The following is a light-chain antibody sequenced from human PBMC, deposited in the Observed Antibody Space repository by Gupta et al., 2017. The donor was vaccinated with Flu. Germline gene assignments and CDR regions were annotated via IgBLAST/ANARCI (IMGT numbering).Light chain of an antibody. V-gene: IGKV1-5*03. CDR3: QQSNSDLWT. CDR1: QSISDW. CDR2: KAS. Sequence: DIQMTQSPSTLSASVGDRVTITCRASQSISDWLAWYQQKPGKAPKLLIYKASSLETGVPSRFSGSGSGTEFTLTISSLQPDDFATYYCQQSNSDLWTFGQGTKVEIK. J-gene: IGKJ1*01.